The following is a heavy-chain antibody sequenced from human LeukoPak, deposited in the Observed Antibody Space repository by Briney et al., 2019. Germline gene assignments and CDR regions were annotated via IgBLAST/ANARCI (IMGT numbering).Heavy chain of an antibody. J-gene: IGHJ6*04. CDR2: IYYSGST. CDR1: GGSISSYY. V-gene: IGHV4-59*01. D-gene: IGHD6-6*01. Sequence: SETLSLTCTVSGGSISSYYWTWIRQPPGKGLEWIAYIYYSGSTDYNPSLKSRVTISVDTSENQFSLKLSSVTAADTAVYYCARRVWSSSSTYYYYFMDVWGKGTTVTVSS. CDR3: ARRVWSSSSTYYYYFMDV.